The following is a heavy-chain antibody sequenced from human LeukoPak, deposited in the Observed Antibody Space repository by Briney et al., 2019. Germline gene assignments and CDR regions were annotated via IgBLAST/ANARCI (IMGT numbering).Heavy chain of an antibody. CDR1: GFTFSSYN. Sequence: PGGSLRLSCAAYGFTFSSYNMNWVRQAPGKGLEWVSSISSSSNYIYYADSVKGRFTISRDNAKNSLYLQMNNLRAEDTAVYYCAELGITMIGGVWGKGTTVTISS. CDR3: AELGITMIGGV. J-gene: IGHJ6*04. V-gene: IGHV3-21*01. D-gene: IGHD3-10*02. CDR2: ISSSSNYI.